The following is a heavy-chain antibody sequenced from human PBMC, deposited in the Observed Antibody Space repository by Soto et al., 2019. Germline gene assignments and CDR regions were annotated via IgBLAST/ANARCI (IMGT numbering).Heavy chain of an antibody. D-gene: IGHD3-10*01. Sequence: SETLSLTCTVSGDFISSNVHHWSWVRQPPGKGLEWIGEIYHSGTTNYNPSLKSRVAISLDKSKNQFSLNLSPVTAADTALYYCAGITLVRGTYREYWGQGTLVTVSS. J-gene: IGHJ4*02. CDR1: GDFISSNVHH. CDR2: IYHSGTT. V-gene: IGHV4-4*02. CDR3: AGITLVRGTYREY.